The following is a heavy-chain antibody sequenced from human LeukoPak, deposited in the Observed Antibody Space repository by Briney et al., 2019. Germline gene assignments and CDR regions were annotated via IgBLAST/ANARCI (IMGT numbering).Heavy chain of an antibody. D-gene: IGHD3-3*01. Sequence: KPSETLSLTCTVSGGSISSYYWSWIRQPPGKGLEWIGYIYYSGSTNYNPSLKSRVTISVDTSKNQFSLKLSSVTAADTAVYYCARHRATILYFDYWGQGTLVTVSS. CDR3: ARHRATILYFDY. V-gene: IGHV4-59*01. CDR2: IYYSGST. CDR1: GGSISSYY. J-gene: IGHJ4*02.